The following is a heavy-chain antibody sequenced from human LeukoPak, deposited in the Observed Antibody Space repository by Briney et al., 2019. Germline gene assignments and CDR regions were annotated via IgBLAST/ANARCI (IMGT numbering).Heavy chain of an antibody. CDR1: GGSISSSNW. CDR2: IYHSGST. D-gene: IGHD5-12*01. J-gene: IGHJ4*02. CDR3: ARDGLSGYDWDY. Sequence: SETLSLTCTVSGGSISSSNWWSWVRQPRGKGLEWIGEIYHSGSTNYNPSLKSRVTISVDKSKNQFSLKLSSVTAADTAVYYCARDGLSGYDWDYWGQGTLVTVSS. V-gene: IGHV4-4*02.